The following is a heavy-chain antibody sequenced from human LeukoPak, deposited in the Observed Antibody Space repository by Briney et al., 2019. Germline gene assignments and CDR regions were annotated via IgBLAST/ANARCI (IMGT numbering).Heavy chain of an antibody. D-gene: IGHD7-27*01. CDR3: ATGDHSFDN. J-gene: IGHJ4*02. Sequence: SETLSLTCSVSGASLTIYYWNWIRQPAGKGLEWIGRFASGTTTHNPSLKSQFTMSIDTSKNQVSLKLTSVTAADTAVYYCATGDHSFDNWGQGTLVTVTP. CDR1: GASLTIYY. V-gene: IGHV4-4*07. CDR2: FASGTT.